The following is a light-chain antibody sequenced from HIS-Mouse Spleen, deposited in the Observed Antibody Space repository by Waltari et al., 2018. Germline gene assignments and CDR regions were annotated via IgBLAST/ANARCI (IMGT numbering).Light chain of an antibody. CDR3: SSYAGSNNYV. Sequence: QSALTQPPSASGSPGQSVTISCTGTSSDVGGYNDVSWYQQRPRKAPTLMIYEVSKRPSGVPDSFSGSKSGTTASLTVSGLQAEDDAYYYCSSYAGSNNYVFGTGTKVTVL. CDR1: SSDVGGYND. V-gene: IGLV2-8*01. J-gene: IGLJ1*01. CDR2: EVS.